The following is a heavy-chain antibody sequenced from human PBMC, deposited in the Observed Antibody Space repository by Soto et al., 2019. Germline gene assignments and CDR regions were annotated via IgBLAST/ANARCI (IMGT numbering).Heavy chain of an antibody. J-gene: IGHJ4*02. D-gene: IGHD5-18*01. CDR2: ISYDGSNK. V-gene: IGHV3-30-3*01. Sequence: QVQLVESGGGVVQPGRSLRLSCAASGFTFSSYAMHWVRQAPGKGLEWVAVISYDGSNKYCADSGKGRFTISRDNSKNTLYLQMNSLRAEDTAVYYCARGAGYSYGPGGIFDYWGQGTLVTVSS. CDR1: GFTFSSYA. CDR3: ARGAGYSYGPGGIFDY.